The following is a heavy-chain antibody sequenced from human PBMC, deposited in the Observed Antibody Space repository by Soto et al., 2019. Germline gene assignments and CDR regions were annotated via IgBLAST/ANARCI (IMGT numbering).Heavy chain of an antibody. CDR2: IRSKANSYAT. V-gene: IGHV3-73*01. Sequence: GGSLRLSCAASGFSFSGSAMHWVRQVSGKGLEWVGRIRSKANSYATEYAASVTGRFTISRDDSKNTVYLQMNSLKSEDTAVYYCTRYASWSGYYFDYWGQGTLVTVSS. J-gene: IGHJ4*02. CDR1: GFSFSGSA. D-gene: IGHD3-10*01. CDR3: TRYASWSGYYFDY.